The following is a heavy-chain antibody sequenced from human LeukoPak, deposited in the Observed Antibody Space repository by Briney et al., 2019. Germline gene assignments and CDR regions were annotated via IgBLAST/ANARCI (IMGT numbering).Heavy chain of an antibody. V-gene: IGHV1-18*01. D-gene: IGHD6-19*01. CDR2: ISAYNADT. J-gene: IGHJ4*02. CDR3: ARDPRAEADTGVATYNY. CDR1: GYTFTSYG. Sequence: ASVKVSCKASGYTFTSYGISWMRQAPGQGLEWMGWISAYNADTNYAQKLQGRVTMTTDTSTNTAYMELRSLRSDDTAMYYCARDPRAEADTGVATYNYWGQGTLVTVSS.